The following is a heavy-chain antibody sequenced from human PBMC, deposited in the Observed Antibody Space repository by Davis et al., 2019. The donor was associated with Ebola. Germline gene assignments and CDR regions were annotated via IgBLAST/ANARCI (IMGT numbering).Heavy chain of an antibody. CDR3: VKDTSNIWFDV. J-gene: IGHJ3*01. Sequence: PGGSLRLSCAASGFIFRSYVMSWVRQAPGKGLEWVSTFGTSGDTYYADSVKGRFTISRDNSKNTLHLQMNSLRVEDTAMYYCVKDTSNIWFDVWGQGTLVTVSA. CDR1: GFIFRSYV. V-gene: IGHV3-23*01. D-gene: IGHD2/OR15-2a*01. CDR2: FGTSGDT.